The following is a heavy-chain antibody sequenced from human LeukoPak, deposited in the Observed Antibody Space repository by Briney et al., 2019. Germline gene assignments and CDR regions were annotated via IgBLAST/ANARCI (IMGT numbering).Heavy chain of an antibody. Sequence: SETLSLTCTVSGGSISSYYRNWIRQPPGKGLEWIGYVYYSGISNYNPSLKSRVTISVDTSKNQLSLKLSSVTAADTAVYFCARSGGLWLLTYYFDYWGQGTLVTVSS. CDR3: ARSGGLWLLTYYFDY. D-gene: IGHD3-22*01. J-gene: IGHJ4*02. V-gene: IGHV4-59*12. CDR1: GGSISSYY. CDR2: VYYSGIS.